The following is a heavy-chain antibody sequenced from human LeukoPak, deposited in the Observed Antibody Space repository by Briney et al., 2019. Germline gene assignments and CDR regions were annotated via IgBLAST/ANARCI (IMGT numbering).Heavy chain of an antibody. Sequence: PGGSLRLSCAASGFTFSSYSMNWVRQAPGKGLEWVSSISSSSSYIYYADSVKGRFTISRDNAKNSLYLQMNSLRAEDTAVYYCARGGRTREDYDFWSGYYDYWGQGTLVTVSS. D-gene: IGHD3-3*01. CDR2: ISSSSSYI. CDR3: ARGGRTREDYDFWSGYYDY. V-gene: IGHV3-21*01. CDR1: GFTFSSYS. J-gene: IGHJ4*02.